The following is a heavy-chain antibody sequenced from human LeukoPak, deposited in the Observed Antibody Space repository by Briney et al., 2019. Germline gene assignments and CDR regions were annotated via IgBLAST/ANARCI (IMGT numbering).Heavy chain of an antibody. J-gene: IGHJ6*02. CDR3: ARDRAAMGYYYGMDV. D-gene: IGHD2-2*01. V-gene: IGHV3-64*01. CDR2: ISSNGGST. CDR1: GFTFSSYA. Sequence: GGSLRLSCAAPGFTFSSYAMHWVRQAPGKGLEYVSAISSNGGSTYYANSVKGRFTISRDNSKNTLYLQMGSLRAEDMAVYYCARDRAAMGYYYGMDVWGQGTTVTVSS.